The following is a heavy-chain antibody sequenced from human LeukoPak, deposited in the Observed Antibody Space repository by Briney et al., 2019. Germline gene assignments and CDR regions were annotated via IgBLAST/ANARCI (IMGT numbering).Heavy chain of an antibody. D-gene: IGHD3-9*01. J-gene: IGHJ6*02. Sequence: GRSLRLSCAASGFTFSSYAMSWVRQAPGKGLEWVSAFSGSGGSTYYADSVKGRFTISRDNSKNTLYLQMNSLRAEDTAVYYCAKLLRYFDSPYGMDVWGQGTTVTVSS. V-gene: IGHV3-23*01. CDR2: FSGSGGST. CDR3: AKLLRYFDSPYGMDV. CDR1: GFTFSSYA.